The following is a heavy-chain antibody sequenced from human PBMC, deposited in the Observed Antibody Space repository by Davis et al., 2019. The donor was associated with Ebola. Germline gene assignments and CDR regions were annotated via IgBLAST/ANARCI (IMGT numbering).Heavy chain of an antibody. CDR2: INHSGST. CDR1: GGSFSGYY. V-gene: IGHV4-34*01. CDR3: ARDLSASELLWFGLFDY. Sequence: SETLSLTCAVYGGSFSGYYWSWIRQPPGKGLEWIGEINHSGSTNYNPSLKSRVTISVDTSKNQFSLKLSSVTAADTAAYYCARDLSASELLWFGLFDYWGQGTLVTVSS. D-gene: IGHD3-10*01. J-gene: IGHJ4*02.